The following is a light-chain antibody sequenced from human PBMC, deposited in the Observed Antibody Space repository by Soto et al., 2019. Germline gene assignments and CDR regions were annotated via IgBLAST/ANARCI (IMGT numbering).Light chain of an antibody. CDR1: SSNIGAGYD. CDR3: QSYDSSLGSV. J-gene: IGLJ2*01. CDR2: GNS. V-gene: IGLV1-40*01. Sequence: QAVVTQPPSVSGAPGQRVTISCTGSSSNIGAGYDVHWYQQLPGTAPKLLIYGNSNRPSGVPDRFSGSKSGTSASLAITGLQAEDEADYYCQSYDSSLGSVFGGGTKLTVL.